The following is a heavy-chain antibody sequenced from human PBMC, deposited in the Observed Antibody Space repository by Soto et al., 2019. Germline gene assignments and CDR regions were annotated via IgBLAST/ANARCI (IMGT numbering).Heavy chain of an antibody. J-gene: IGHJ3*02. CDR3: AADRESDLRSGYFTLDAFEI. D-gene: IGHD3-3*01. CDR2: IVVGSGNT. Sequence: SVKVSCKASGFTFTSSAVQWVRQARGQRLEWIGRIVVGSGNTNYAQKFQERVTITRDMSTSTAYMELSSMRSEDTAVYYCAADRESDLRSGYFTLDAFEIWGQGTMVTVS. CDR1: GFTFTSSA. V-gene: IGHV1-58*01.